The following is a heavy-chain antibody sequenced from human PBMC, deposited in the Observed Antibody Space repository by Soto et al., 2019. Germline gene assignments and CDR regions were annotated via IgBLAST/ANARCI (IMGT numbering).Heavy chain of an antibody. V-gene: IGHV4-34*01. CDR3: ARERYCSGGGCYTYGMDV. CDR1: GGSLSGYY. Sequence: SETLSLTCAVYGGSLSGYYWSWIRQPPGKGLEWIGEINHSGSTNYNPSLKSRVTISVDTSKNQFSLKLSSVTAADTAVYYCARERYCSGGGCYTYGMDVRGQGTTLTVSS. D-gene: IGHD2-15*01. CDR2: INHSGST. J-gene: IGHJ6*02.